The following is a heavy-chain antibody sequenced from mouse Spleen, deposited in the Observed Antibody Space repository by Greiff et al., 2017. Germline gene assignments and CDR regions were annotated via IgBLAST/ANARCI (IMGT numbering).Heavy chain of an antibody. D-gene: IGHD2-4*01. J-gene: IGHJ2*01. V-gene: IGHV5-9-3*01. CDR1: GFTFSSYA. Sequence: EVQRVESGGGLVKLGGSLKLSCAASGFTFSSYAMSWVRQTPEKRLEWVATISSGGGNTYYPDSVKGRFTISRDNAKNTLYLQMSSLKSEDTAMYYCARRMITGGGADYWGQGTTLTVSS. CDR2: ISSGGGNT. CDR3: ARRMITGGGADY.